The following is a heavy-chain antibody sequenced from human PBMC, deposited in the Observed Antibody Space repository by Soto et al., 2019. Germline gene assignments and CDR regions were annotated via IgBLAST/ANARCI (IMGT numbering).Heavy chain of an antibody. CDR3: AKAACSSTSCYRGLLRFDP. D-gene: IGHD2-2*01. Sequence: QPGGSLRLSCAASGFTFSSYAMSWVRQAPGKGLEWVSAISGSGGSTYYADSVKGRFTISRDNSKNTLYLQMNSLRAEDTAVYYCAKAACSSTSCYRGLLRFDPWGQGTLVTVSS. V-gene: IGHV3-23*01. CDR1: GFTFSSYA. CDR2: ISGSGGST. J-gene: IGHJ5*02.